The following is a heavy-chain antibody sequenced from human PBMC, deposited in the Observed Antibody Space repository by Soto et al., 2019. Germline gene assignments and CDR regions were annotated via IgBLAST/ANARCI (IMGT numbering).Heavy chain of an antibody. CDR1: GFTFSSYG. J-gene: IGHJ4*02. D-gene: IGHD4-17*01. Sequence: PGGSLRLSCAASGFTFSSYGMHWVRQAPGKGLEWVAVIPYDGSNKYYADSVKGRFAISRDNSKNTLYLQMNSLRAEDTAVYYCAKSAFVHDYGDYGLTSYWGQGTLVTVSS. CDR3: AKSAFVHDYGDYGLTSY. V-gene: IGHV3-30*18. CDR2: IPYDGSNK.